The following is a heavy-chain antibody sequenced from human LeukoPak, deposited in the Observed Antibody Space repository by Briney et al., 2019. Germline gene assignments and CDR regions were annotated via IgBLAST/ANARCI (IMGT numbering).Heavy chain of an antibody. CDR3: ARQQLGFDAFDI. CDR2: ISSSSSYI. Sequence: GGSLRLSCAASGFTFSSYSMNWVRQAPGKGLEWVSSISSSSSYIYYADSVKGRFTISRDNAKNSLYLQMNSLRAGDTAVYYCARQQLGFDAFDIWGQGTMVTVSS. CDR1: GFTFSSYS. D-gene: IGHD6-13*01. J-gene: IGHJ3*02. V-gene: IGHV3-21*01.